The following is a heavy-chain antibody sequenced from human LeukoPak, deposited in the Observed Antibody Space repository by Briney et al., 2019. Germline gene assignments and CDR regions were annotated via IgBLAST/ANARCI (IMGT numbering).Heavy chain of an antibody. J-gene: IGHJ5*02. V-gene: IGHV1-18*01. CDR2: ISAYNGNT. Sequence: ASVKVSCKASGYTFTSYGISWVRQAPGQGLEWMGWISAYNGNTNYAQKLQGRVTMTTDTSTSTAYMELRSLRSDDTAVYYCARNPQTLHYYGSGSYYDWFDPGGQGTLVTVSS. CDR1: GYTFTSYG. CDR3: ARNPQTLHYYGSGSYYDWFDP. D-gene: IGHD3-10*01.